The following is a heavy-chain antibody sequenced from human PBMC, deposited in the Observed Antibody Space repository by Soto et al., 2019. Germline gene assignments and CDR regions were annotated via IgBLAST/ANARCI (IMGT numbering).Heavy chain of an antibody. CDR3: ARANECWSYLDY. V-gene: IGHV1-8*01. CDR2: MNPNSGTT. Sequence: QVQLVQSGAEVKKPGASVKVSCKASGYTFTSYDINWVRQATGQGLEWMGWMNPNSGTTGYTQKFQGRVTMTRNTSRSTTYMELSSLRSEDTAVLDGARANECWSYLDYLGQGSLVTVSS. J-gene: IGHJ4*02. CDR1: GYTFTSYD. D-gene: IGHD3-3*01.